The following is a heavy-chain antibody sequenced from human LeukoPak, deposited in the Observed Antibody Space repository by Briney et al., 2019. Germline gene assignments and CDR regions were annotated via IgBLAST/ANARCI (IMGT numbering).Heavy chain of an antibody. CDR1: GGSISSGGYS. D-gene: IGHD2-2*03. CDR2: IYHSGST. V-gene: IGHV4-30-2*01. Sequence: SETLSLTRALSGGSISSGGYSWTWIRQPPGKGLEWIGYIYHSGSTHYNPSLKSRVTISVDRSKNQFSLKLSSVTAADTAVYYCARKANGHCSSTSCYAYYWYFDLWGRGTLVTVSS. J-gene: IGHJ2*01. CDR3: ARKANGHCSSTSCYAYYWYFDL.